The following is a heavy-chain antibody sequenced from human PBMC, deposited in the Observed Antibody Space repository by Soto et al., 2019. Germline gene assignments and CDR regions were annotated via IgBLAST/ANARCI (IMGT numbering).Heavy chain of an antibody. CDR3: ARYCHSYSSNYYRGMDV. CDR2: IYPGDSDT. V-gene: IGHV5-51*01. CDR1: GYSFTTDW. Sequence: EVQLVQSGAEVKKPGESLKISCKGSGYSFTTDWIGWVRQMPGKGLEWMGIIYPGDSDTRYSPSFQGQVTISADKSISTAYLQWSSLKASDTTMYYCARYCHSYSSNYYRGMDVWGQGTTVTVSS. D-gene: IGHD5-18*01. J-gene: IGHJ6*02.